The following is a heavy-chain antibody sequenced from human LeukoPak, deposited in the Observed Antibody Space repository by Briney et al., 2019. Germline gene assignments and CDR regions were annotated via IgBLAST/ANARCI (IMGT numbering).Heavy chain of an antibody. CDR1: GFTFDDYG. V-gene: IGHV3-20*04. CDR3: TRDRVVGPYQDYSYMDV. J-gene: IGHJ6*03. CDR2: VNWNGGST. Sequence: GGSLRLSCAASGFTFDDYGVNWVRQAPGKGLEWVSGVNWNGGSTNYADSVKGRFTMSRDNARNSVYLQMNSLRAEDTALYFRTRDRVVGPYQDYSYMDVWGNGTTVTVSS. D-gene: IGHD1-26*01.